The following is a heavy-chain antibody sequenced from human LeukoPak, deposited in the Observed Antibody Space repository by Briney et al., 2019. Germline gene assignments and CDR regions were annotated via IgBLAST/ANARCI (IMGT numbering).Heavy chain of an antibody. J-gene: IGHJ4*02. Sequence: ASVNVSYKASGYTFNVYYMHWVRQAPGHGLEGMGWINPNSGGTNYAQKFQGRVTMTRDTSISTAYMELSRLRSDDTAVYYCARDRKGAVAGLFVYWGQGTLVTVSS. CDR3: ARDRKGAVAGLFVY. CDR1: GYTFNVYY. D-gene: IGHD6-19*01. CDR2: INPNSGGT. V-gene: IGHV1-2*02.